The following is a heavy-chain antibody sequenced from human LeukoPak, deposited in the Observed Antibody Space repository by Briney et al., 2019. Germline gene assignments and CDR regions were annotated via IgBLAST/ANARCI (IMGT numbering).Heavy chain of an antibody. J-gene: IGHJ1*01. CDR2: INTNTGNP. V-gene: IGHV7-4-1*02. Sequence: ASVKVSSKASGYTFTSYAMNWVRQAPGQGLEWMGWINTNTGNPTYAQGFTGRFVFSLDTSVSTAYLQISSLKAEDTAVYYCARVSYSSSSRYFQHWGQGTWSPSPQ. D-gene: IGHD6-13*01. CDR1: GYTFTSYA. CDR3: ARVSYSSSSRYFQH.